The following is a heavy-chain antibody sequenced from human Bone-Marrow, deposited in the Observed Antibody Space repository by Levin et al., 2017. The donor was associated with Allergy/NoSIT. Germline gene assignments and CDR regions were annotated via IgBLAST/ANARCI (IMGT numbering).Heavy chain of an antibody. CDR2: ISYDGSNK. D-gene: IGHD2-21*01. CDR1: GFTFSSYG. V-gene: IGHV3-30*18. Sequence: GESLKISCAASGFTFSSYGMHWVRQAPGKGLEWVAVISYDGSNKYYADSVKGRFTISRDNSKNTLYLQMNSLRAEDTAVYYCAKDLLTDLMSRSYYYDGMDVWGQGTTVTVSS. J-gene: IGHJ6*02. CDR3: AKDLLTDLMSRSYYYDGMDV.